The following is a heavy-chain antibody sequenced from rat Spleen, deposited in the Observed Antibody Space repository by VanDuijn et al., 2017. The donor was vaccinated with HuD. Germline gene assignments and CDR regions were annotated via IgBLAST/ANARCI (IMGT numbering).Heavy chain of an antibody. CDR1: GFTFSDYS. V-gene: IGHV5-17*01. J-gene: IGHJ3*01. CDR3: AKGGYNYGWFAY. CDR2: IIYDGSGT. D-gene: IGHD1-4*01. Sequence: EVQLVESGGGLVQPGRSLKLSCAASGFTFSDYSMAWVRQAPKKGPEWVATIIYDGSGTYYRDSVRGRFTISRDNAKSTLYLQMDSLRSEDTATYYCAKGGYNYGWFAYWGQGTLVTVSS.